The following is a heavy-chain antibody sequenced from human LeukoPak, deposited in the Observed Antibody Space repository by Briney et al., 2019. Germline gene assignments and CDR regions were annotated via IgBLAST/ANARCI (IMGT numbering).Heavy chain of an antibody. V-gene: IGHV4-59*06. CDR1: GGSISSNY. CDR2: IYYSGST. J-gene: IGHJ4*02. D-gene: IGHD2-2*01. CDR3: ARGAGWYCSSTSCHYFDY. Sequence: PSETLSLTCPVSGGSISSNYWSCIRPPPEQGLEWLGYIYYSGSTYYNPFLKSRFTISVDTSKNQFSLKLSSVTAADTAVYYCARGAGWYCSSTSCHYFDYWGQGTLVTVSS.